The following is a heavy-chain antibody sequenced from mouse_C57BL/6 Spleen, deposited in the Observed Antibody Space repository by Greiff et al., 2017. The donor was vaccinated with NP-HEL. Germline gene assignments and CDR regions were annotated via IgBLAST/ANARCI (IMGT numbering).Heavy chain of an antibody. V-gene: IGHV1-22*01. D-gene: IGHD2-3*01. Sequence: EVQLQESGPELVKPGASVKMSCKASGYTFTDYNMHWVKQSHGKSLEWIGYINPNNGGTSYIQKFKGKATLTVNKSSSTAYMELRSLTSEDSAVYYCARRAPIYDGYYEDAMDYWGQGTSVTVSS. CDR2: INPNNGGT. CDR1: GYTFTDYN. J-gene: IGHJ4*01. CDR3: ARRAPIYDGYYEDAMDY.